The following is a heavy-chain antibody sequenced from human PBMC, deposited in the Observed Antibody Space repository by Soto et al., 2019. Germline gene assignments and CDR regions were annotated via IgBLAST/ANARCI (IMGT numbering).Heavy chain of an antibody. Sequence: ASVKVSCKASGYTFTGYYMHWVRQAPGQGLEWMGWINPNSGGTNYAQKFQGWVTMTRDTSISTAYMELSRLRSDDTAVYYCAIAADYDFWSGYPKYYFDYWGQGTLVTVSS. CDR3: AIAADYDFWSGYPKYYFDY. CDR1: GYTFTGYY. J-gene: IGHJ4*02. D-gene: IGHD3-3*01. V-gene: IGHV1-2*04. CDR2: INPNSGGT.